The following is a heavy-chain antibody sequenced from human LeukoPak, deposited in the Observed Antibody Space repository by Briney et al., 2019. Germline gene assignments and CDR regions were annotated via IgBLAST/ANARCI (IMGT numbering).Heavy chain of an antibody. J-gene: IGHJ6*02. CDR3: ARHDAVPVYQRGMDV. Sequence: PPQSLSLTCTVSGASISPYFWSWIRQPPRRGLEWIAYISYSGSTNYNPSLGSRVTISMDTSKNQLSLRLSSVTAADTAVYYCARHDAVPVYQRGMDVWGQGTTVTVSS. CDR1: GASISPYF. V-gene: IGHV4-59*08. CDR2: ISYSGST. D-gene: IGHD6-19*01.